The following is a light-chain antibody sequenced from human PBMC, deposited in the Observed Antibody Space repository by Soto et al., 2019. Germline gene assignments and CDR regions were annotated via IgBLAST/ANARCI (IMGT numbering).Light chain of an antibody. J-gene: IGKJ5*01. Sequence: EIVMTQSPATLSVSPGERATLSCRASQSVSSNLAWYQQKPGQAPRLLIHGASTRATGIPARFSGSGSGTEFTLTISSLQSEDFAVYYCQQYNKWPLITFGQGTRLEIE. CDR2: GAS. CDR1: QSVSSN. CDR3: QQYNKWPLIT. V-gene: IGKV3-15*01.